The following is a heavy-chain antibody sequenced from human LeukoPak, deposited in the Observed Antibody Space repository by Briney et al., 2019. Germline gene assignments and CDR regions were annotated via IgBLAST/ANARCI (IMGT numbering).Heavy chain of an antibody. Sequence: ASVKVSCKASGYTSTDFHIHWVRQAPGQGLEWMGWSNPNTGGTNYAEKFHGRVTMTRDTSISTAYMELSSLRSDDTAMYYCTRFTHLSVAGTPHFDYWGQGALVTVSS. CDR2: SNPNTGGT. D-gene: IGHD6-19*01. J-gene: IGHJ4*02. CDR3: TRFTHLSVAGTPHFDY. V-gene: IGHV1-2*02. CDR1: GYTSTDFH.